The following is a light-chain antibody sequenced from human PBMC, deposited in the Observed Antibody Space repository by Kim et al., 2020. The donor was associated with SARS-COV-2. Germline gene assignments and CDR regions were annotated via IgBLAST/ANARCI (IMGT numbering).Light chain of an antibody. J-gene: IGKJ2*01. Sequence: LCASVGDRVTLTCQASQDISNYLNWYQHKPGKPPKLLIYDASNLETGVPARFSGSGSGTDFTFTISSLQPEDIATYYCQQYDNRYTFGQGTKLEI. CDR3: QQYDNRYT. V-gene: IGKV1-33*01. CDR1: QDISNY. CDR2: DAS.